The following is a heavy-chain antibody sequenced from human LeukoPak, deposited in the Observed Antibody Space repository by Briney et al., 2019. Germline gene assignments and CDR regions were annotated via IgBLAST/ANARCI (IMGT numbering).Heavy chain of an antibody. CDR1: GFTFSSYA. D-gene: IGHD2-15*01. V-gene: IGHV3-64*01. J-gene: IGHJ6*03. Sequence: GGSLRLSCAASGFTFSSYAMHWVRQAPGQGLEYISAIRSSGDSTDYANSVKGRFTMSRDNAKNTLYLQMGSLRAEDMAVYYCARDMTYCSGGSCYTYYYYMDVWGKGTTVTVSS. CDR3: ARDMTYCSGGSCYTYYYYMDV. CDR2: IRSSGDST.